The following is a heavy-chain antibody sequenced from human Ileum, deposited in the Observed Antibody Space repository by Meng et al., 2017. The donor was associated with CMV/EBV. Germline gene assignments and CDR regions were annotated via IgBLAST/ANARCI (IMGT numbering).Heavy chain of an antibody. J-gene: IGHJ4*02. CDR1: GGSFSGYH. D-gene: IGHD3-16*02. CDR3: ATGSSQAWELSHY. V-gene: IGHV4-34*01. Sequence: QLHQRGAGLLKPSETLSLTCGVSGGSFSGYHWTWIRQPPGKGLEWIGEIDHSGGTNYNPSLKSRVAISLDTSKTQFSLKLNSVTAADTAVYYCATGSSQAWELSHYWGQGILVTVSS. CDR2: IDHSGGT.